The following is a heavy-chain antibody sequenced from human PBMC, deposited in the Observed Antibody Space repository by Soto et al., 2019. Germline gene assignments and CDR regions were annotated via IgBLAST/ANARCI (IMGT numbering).Heavy chain of an antibody. Sequence: QVQLQQWGAGLLKPSETLSLTCAVYGGSFSGYSWTWIRQPPGKGLEWIGEINHGGATTTNPSPTSRVTMSVDTSKNQFSLKLSSVTAAATAVYYCARAEVCQWFTKGCYGMDVWGQGTTVTVSS. CDR3: ARAEVCQWFTKGCYGMDV. V-gene: IGHV4-34*01. D-gene: IGHD2-8*01. J-gene: IGHJ6*02. CDR2: INHGGAT. CDR1: GGSFSGYS.